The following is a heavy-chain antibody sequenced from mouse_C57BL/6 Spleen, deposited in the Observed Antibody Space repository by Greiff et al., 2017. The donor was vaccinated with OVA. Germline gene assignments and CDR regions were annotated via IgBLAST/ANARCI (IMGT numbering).Heavy chain of an antibody. CDR3: ARQGSGNCFDY. D-gene: IGHD1-3*01. J-gene: IGHJ2*01. Sequence: EVMLVESGGDLVKPGGSLKLSCAASGFTFSSYGMSWVRQTPDKRLEWVATISSGGSYTYYPDSVKGRFTISRDNAKNTLYLQMSSLKSEDTAMYYCARQGSGNCFDYWGQGTTLTVSS. V-gene: IGHV5-6*01. CDR1: GFTFSSYG. CDR2: ISSGGSYT.